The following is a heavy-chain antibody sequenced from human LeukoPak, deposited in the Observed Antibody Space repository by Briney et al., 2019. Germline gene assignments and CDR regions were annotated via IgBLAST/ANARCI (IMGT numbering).Heavy chain of an antibody. V-gene: IGHV1-8*01. Sequence: ASVKVSCKASGYTFTSYDINWVRQATGQGLEWMGWMNPNSGNTGYAQKFQGRVTMTRNTSISTAYMELSSLRSEDTAVYYCATNAFTYYGYVWGSYRYSGFIFGYWGQGTLVTVSS. CDR1: GYTFTSYD. CDR2: MNPNSGNT. D-gene: IGHD3-16*02. J-gene: IGHJ4*02. CDR3: ATNAFTYYGYVWGSYRYSGFIFGY.